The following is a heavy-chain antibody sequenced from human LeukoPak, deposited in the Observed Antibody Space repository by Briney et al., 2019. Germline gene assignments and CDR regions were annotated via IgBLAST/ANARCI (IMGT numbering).Heavy chain of an antibody. J-gene: IGHJ4*02. D-gene: IGHD6-19*01. CDR3: ARRASSDWAPFDY. Sequence: PGRSLRLSCAASGFTFNSYGMHWVRQAPGKGLEWVSSISSSSNYIYYADSVKGRFTISRDNAKNSLYLQMNSLRAEDTAVYYCARRASSDWAPFDYWGQGTLVTVSS. V-gene: IGHV3-21*01. CDR1: GFTFNSYG. CDR2: ISSSSNYI.